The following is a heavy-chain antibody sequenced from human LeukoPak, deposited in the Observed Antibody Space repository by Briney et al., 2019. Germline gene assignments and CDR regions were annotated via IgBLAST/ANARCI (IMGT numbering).Heavy chain of an antibody. V-gene: IGHV3-53*01. J-gene: IGHJ5*02. CDR3: AYGPSFDP. CDR1: GFTVSSNY. Sequence: GGSLRLSCAASGFTVSSNYMSWVRQAPGKGLEWVSVIYSGGSTYYADSVKGRFTISRDNSKNTLLLLKNSLRAEDTAVYYCAYGPSFDPWGQGTLVTVSS. CDR2: IYSGGST. D-gene: IGHD3-10*01.